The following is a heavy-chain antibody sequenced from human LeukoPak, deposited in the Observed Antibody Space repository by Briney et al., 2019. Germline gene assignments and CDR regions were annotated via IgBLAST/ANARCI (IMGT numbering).Heavy chain of an antibody. D-gene: IGHD1-7*01. CDR1: GFTSDDYG. CDR2: IHRNGGRT. V-gene: IGHV3-20*01. J-gene: IGHJ4*02. CDR3: TRGNSNFDY. Sequence: PGGSLRLPCAASGFTSDDYGMSWVRQVPGKGLEWVSGIHRNGGRTSYAASVKGRFTISRDNAKNSLYLQMNSLRVEDTGIYHCTRGNSNFDYWGQGTLVTVSS.